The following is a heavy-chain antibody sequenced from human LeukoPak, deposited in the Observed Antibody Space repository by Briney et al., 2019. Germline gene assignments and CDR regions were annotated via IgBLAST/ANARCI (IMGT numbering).Heavy chain of an antibody. Sequence: SSETLSLTCTVSGGSISSSSYYWGWNRQPPGKGLEWIGSIYYSGSTYYNPSLKSRVTISVDTSKNQFSLKLSSVTAADTAVYYCARLMRITIFGVVREDNWFDPWGQGTLVTVSS. CDR3: ARLMRITIFGVVREDNWFDP. D-gene: IGHD3-3*01. CDR2: IYYSGST. V-gene: IGHV4-39*07. CDR1: GGSISSSSYY. J-gene: IGHJ5*02.